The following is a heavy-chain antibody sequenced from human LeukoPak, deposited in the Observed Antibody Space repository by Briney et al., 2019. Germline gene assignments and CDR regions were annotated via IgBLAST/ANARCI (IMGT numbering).Heavy chain of an antibody. CDR1: GFTFSSYA. CDR3: AKECCSGGSCYGYCFDY. Sequence: PGGSLRLSCAASGFTFSSYAMSWVRQAPGKGLEWVSAISGSGGSTYYADSVKGRFTISRDNSKNTLYLQMNSLRAEDTAVYYCAKECCSGGSCYGYCFDYWGQGTLVTVSS. D-gene: IGHD2-15*01. J-gene: IGHJ4*02. V-gene: IGHV3-23*01. CDR2: ISGSGGST.